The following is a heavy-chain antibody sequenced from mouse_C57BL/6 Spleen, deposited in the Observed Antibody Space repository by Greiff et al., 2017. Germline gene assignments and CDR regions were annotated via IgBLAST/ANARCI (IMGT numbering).Heavy chain of an antibody. CDR1: GYTFTDYE. CDR2: IDPETGGT. CDR3: TRWLNYYGSRGAMDY. V-gene: IGHV1-15*01. D-gene: IGHD1-1*01. Sequence: QVHVKQSGAELVRPGASVTLSCKASGYTFTDYEMHWVKQTPVHGLEWIGAIDPETGGTAYNQKFKGKAILTADKSSSTAYMELRSLTSEDSAVYYCTRWLNYYGSRGAMDYWGQGTSVTVSS. J-gene: IGHJ4*01.